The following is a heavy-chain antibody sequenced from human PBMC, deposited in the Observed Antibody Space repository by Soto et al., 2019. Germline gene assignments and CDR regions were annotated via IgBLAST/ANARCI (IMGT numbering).Heavy chain of an antibody. CDR2: IYHTGSP. CDR1: GASISSSNW. D-gene: IGHD3-16*01. J-gene: IGHJ4*02. V-gene: IGHV4-4*02. Sequence: QVQLQESGTGLVKPSGTLSLTCAVSGASISSSNWWIWVRQPPGKGLEWIGEIYHTGSPNYNSSLESRVTISVGKSKNQFSLKLSCVTAADSAVYYCARDRRGGLDYWGQGTLVTVSS. CDR3: ARDRRGGLDY.